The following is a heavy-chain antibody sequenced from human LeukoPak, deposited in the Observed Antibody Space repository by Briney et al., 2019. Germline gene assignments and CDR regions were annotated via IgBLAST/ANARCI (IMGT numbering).Heavy chain of an antibody. CDR1: GYTFTHYY. V-gene: IGHV1-46*01. Sequence: ASVKVSCKASGYTFTHYYMHWVRQVPGPGLEWMGTINPSGGSTSYAQKFQGRVTMTRDTSTSTVYMELSSLGTEDTAVFYCARAYTYGLNYWGQGTLVTVSS. CDR2: INPSGGST. D-gene: IGHD5-18*01. CDR3: ARAYTYGLNY. J-gene: IGHJ4*02.